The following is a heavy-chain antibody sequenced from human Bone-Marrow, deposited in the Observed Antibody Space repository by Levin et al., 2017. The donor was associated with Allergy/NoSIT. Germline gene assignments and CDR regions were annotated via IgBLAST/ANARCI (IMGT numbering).Heavy chain of an antibody. Sequence: SCAVSVFTFSSYAIHWVRQAPGKGLVWVAVISYDGSNKYYSDSVKGRFTISRDNSKNTLYLRMNSLRAEDTAVYYCARDLEGQWEPIAFHYWGQGTLVTVSS. CDR3: ARDLEGQWEPIAFHY. V-gene: IGHV3-30*04. D-gene: IGHD1-26*01. J-gene: IGHJ4*02. CDR1: VFTFSSYA. CDR2: ISYDGSNK.